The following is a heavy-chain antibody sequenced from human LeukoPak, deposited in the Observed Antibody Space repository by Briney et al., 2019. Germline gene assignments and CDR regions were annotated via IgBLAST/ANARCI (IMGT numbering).Heavy chain of an antibody. Sequence: GGSLRLSCAASGFTLITNDMTWVRQAPGKGLEWVSVLYSDGNTKYADSVQGRFTISRDNSKNTLYLEMNSMSPDDTAVYYCARGVEPLAANTLAYWGQGTLVTVSS. CDR3: ARGVEPLAANTLAY. J-gene: IGHJ4*02. V-gene: IGHV3-53*01. CDR2: LYSDGNT. CDR1: GFTLITND. D-gene: IGHD1-14*01.